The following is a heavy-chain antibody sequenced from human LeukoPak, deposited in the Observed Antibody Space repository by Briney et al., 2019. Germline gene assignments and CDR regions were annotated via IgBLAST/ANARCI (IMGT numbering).Heavy chain of an antibody. J-gene: IGHJ4*02. CDR3: ARGFAAARNFEY. V-gene: IGHV4-59*01. CDR2: IYYSGST. D-gene: IGHD6-6*01. CDR1: GGSISSYY. Sequence: PSETLSLTCTVAGGSISSYYWSWIRQPPGKGLEWIGYIYYSGSTNYNPSLKTRVTISVDTSKNQFSLKLSSVTAAETAVYYCARGFAAARNFEYWGQGTLVTVSS.